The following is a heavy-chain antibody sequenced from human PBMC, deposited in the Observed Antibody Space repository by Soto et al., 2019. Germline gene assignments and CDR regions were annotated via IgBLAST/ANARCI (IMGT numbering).Heavy chain of an antibody. CDR1: GFTFDDYA. CDR3: AKDRVTTVTTPDY. D-gene: IGHD4-4*01. CDR2: ISWNSGSI. J-gene: IGHJ4*02. V-gene: IGHV3-9*01. Sequence: EVQLVESGGGLVQPGRSLRLSCAASGFTFDDYAMHWVRQDPGKGLEWVSGISWNSGSIGYADSVKGRFTISRDNAKNALYLQMNSLRAEDTALYCCAKDRVTTVTTPDYWGQGTLVTVSS.